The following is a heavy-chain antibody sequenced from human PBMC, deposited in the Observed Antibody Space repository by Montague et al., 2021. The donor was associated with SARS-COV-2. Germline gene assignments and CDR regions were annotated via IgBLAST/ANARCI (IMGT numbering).Heavy chain of an antibody. CDR3: ITMIVVAEDYFDY. J-gene: IGHJ4*02. Sequence: SLSLSCAASGFTFSSCWMHWVRQAPGKGLVWVSRINSDGSSTSYADSVKGRFTISRDNAKNTLYLQMNSLRAEDTAVYYCITMIVVAEDYFDYWGQGTLVTVSS. CDR1: GFTFSSCW. D-gene: IGHD3-22*01. CDR2: INSDGSST. V-gene: IGHV3-74*01.